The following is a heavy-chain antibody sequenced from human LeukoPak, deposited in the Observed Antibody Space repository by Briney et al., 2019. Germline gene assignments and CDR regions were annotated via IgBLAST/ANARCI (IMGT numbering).Heavy chain of an antibody. J-gene: IGHJ4*02. CDR2: ISVYNGNT. V-gene: IGHV1-18*01. CDR1: GYTFTSYG. Sequence: ASVKVSCKASGYTFTSYGISWVRQAPGQGLEWMGWISVYNGNTNYAQKLQGRVTMTTDTSTSTAYMELRSPRSDDTAVYYCARPVDYYDSSGYYYYFDSWGQGTLVTVSS. D-gene: IGHD3-22*01. CDR3: ARPVDYYDSSGYYYYFDS.